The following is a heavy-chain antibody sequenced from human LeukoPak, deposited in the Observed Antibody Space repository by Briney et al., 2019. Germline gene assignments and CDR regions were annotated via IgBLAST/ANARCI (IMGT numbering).Heavy chain of an antibody. D-gene: IGHD3-22*01. CDR2: ISYDGSNK. CDR3: AKTPTYYYDSSGYHAY. J-gene: IGHJ4*02. V-gene: IGHV3-30*18. Sequence: GGSLRLSCAASGFTFSSYGMHWVRQAPGKGLEWVAVISYDGSNKYYADSVKGRFTISRDNSKNTLYLQMNSLRAEDTAVYYCAKTPTYYYDSSGYHAYWGQGTLVTVSS. CDR1: GFTFSSYG.